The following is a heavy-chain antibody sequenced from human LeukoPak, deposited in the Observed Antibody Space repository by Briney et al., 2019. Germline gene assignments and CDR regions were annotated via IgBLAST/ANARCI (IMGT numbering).Heavy chain of an antibody. Sequence: PSETLSLKCTVSGDSITTYYWSWIRQPPGKGLEWIGSVYYTGSTNSNPSLKSRVTLSVDTSKNQCSLKLTSVTAADTAFYYCARERILSGYSSGWFDSWGQGTQVTVSS. J-gene: IGHJ5*01. V-gene: IGHV4-59*01. CDR3: ARERILSGYSSGWFDS. CDR1: GDSITTYY. CDR2: VYYTGST. D-gene: IGHD6-19*01.